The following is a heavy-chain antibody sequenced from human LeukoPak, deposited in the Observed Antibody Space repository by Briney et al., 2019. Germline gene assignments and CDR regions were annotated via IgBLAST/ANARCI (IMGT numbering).Heavy chain of an antibody. CDR2: IIPIFGTA. Sequence: SVKVSCKASGGTFSSYAISWVRQAPGQGLEWMGGIIPIFGTANYAQKFQGRVTITADESTSTAYTELSSLRSEDTAVYYCARSGYCSSTSCYWGSWFDPWGQGTLVTVSS. CDR3: ARSGYCSSTSCYWGSWFDP. J-gene: IGHJ5*02. D-gene: IGHD2-2*01. V-gene: IGHV1-69*13. CDR1: GGTFSSYA.